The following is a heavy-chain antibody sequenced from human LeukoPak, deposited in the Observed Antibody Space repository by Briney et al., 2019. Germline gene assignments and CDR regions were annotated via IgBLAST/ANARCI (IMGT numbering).Heavy chain of an antibody. J-gene: IGHJ4*02. V-gene: IGHV1-69*04. D-gene: IGHD2-2*01. CDR2: IIPILGIA. CDR3: ARFACSSTSCYFDY. CDR1: GGTFSSYA. Sequence: ASVKVSCKASGGTFSSYAISWVRQAPGQGLEWMRRIIPILGIANYAQKFQGRVTITADKSTSTAYMELSSLRSEDTAVYYCARFACSSTSCYFDYWGQGTLVTVSS.